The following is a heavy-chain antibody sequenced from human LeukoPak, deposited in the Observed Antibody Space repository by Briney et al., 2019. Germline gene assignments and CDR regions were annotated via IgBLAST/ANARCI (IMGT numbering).Heavy chain of an antibody. CDR1: GGSISSYY. Sequence: SETLSLTCSVSGGSISSYYWSWIRQPAGKGLEWIGRIYGSGGTNYNPSLKSRVTMSEDTSKSQLSLKLSSLTAADTAVYYCARAQAGTFSRFGPWGQGTLVTVSS. CDR2: IYGSGGT. J-gene: IGHJ5*02. D-gene: IGHD1-1*01. V-gene: IGHV4-4*07. CDR3: ARAQAGTFSRFGP.